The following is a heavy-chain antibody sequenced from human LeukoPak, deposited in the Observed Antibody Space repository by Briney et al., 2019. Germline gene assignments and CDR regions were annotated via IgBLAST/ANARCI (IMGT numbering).Heavy chain of an antibody. Sequence: PGRSLRLSCAASGFTFSSYAMHWVRQAPGKGLEWVAVISYDGSNKYYADSVKGRFTISRDNSKNTLYLQMNSLRAEDTAVYYCATGLGYSGYDFLDYWGQGTLVTVSS. CDR1: GFTFSSYA. CDR2: ISYDGSNK. V-gene: IGHV3-30*04. D-gene: IGHD5-12*01. CDR3: ATGLGYSGYDFLDY. J-gene: IGHJ4*02.